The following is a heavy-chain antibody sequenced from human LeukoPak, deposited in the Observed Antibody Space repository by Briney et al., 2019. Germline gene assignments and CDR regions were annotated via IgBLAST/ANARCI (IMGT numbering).Heavy chain of an antibody. V-gene: IGHV3-21*01. CDR2: ISSSSSYI. J-gene: IGHJ4*02. Sequence: GGSLRLSCAASGFTFSRAAMSWVRQAPGKGLEWVSSISSSSSYIYYADSVKGRFTISRDNAKNSLYLQMNGLRAEDTAVYYCARDQYYGSFDYWGQGTLVTVSS. CDR1: GFTFSRAA. CDR3: ARDQYYGSFDY. D-gene: IGHD4-17*01.